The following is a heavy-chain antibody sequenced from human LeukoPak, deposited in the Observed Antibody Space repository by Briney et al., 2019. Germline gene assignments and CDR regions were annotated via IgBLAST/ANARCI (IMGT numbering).Heavy chain of an antibody. CDR2: ISYDGSNK. J-gene: IGHJ3*02. Sequence: GRSLRLSCAASGFTFSSYGMHWVRQAPGKGLEWVPVISYDGSNKYYADSVKGRFTISRDNSKNTLYLQMNSLRAGDTAVYYCAKDLWSITTNAFDIWGQGTMVTVSS. CDR3: AKDLWSITTNAFDI. V-gene: IGHV3-30*18. CDR1: GFTFSSYG. D-gene: IGHD1-1*01.